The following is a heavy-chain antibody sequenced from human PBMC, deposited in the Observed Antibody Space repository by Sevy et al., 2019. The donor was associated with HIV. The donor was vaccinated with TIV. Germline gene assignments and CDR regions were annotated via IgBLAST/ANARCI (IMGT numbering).Heavy chain of an antibody. V-gene: IGHV1-8*01. CDR1: GYTFTSYD. Sequence: ASVKVSCRASGYTFTSYDIHWVRQTTGQGLEWMGWMSPNSGNTGYAQKFQGSVTMTRDTSKGTAYMELSSLRSDDTAVYDCVRILSTSYYNYHALDVWGQGTTVTVSS. D-gene: IGHD2-2*01. CDR3: VRILSTSYYNYHALDV. J-gene: IGHJ6*02. CDR2: MSPNSGNT.